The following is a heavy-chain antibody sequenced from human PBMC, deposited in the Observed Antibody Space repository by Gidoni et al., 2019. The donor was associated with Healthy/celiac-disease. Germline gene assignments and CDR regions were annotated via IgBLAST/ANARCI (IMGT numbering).Heavy chain of an antibody. CDR1: GFTFRGSA. J-gene: IGHJ4*02. Sequence: DVPLVASGGGLVPPGGSLKLSCAASGFTFRGSAMHRVRQASGKGRECVGRIRSKANSYATAYAASVKGRFTISRDDSKNTAYLQMNSLKTEDTAVYYCTSLYYYDSSGPRFPYWGQGTLVTVSS. D-gene: IGHD3-22*01. CDR3: TSLYYYDSSGPRFPY. CDR2: IRSKANSYAT. V-gene: IGHV3-73*02.